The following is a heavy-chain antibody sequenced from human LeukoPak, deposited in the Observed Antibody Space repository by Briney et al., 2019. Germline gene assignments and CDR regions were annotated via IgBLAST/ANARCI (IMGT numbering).Heavy chain of an antibody. D-gene: IGHD6-19*01. CDR2: MNPKSGNT. CDR1: GYTFTSYD. CDR3: VGMYSSGWYGDAFDI. J-gene: IGHJ3*02. V-gene: IGHV1-8*01. Sequence: ASVKVSCKASGYTFTSYDINWVRQATGQGLEWMGWMNPKSGNTGYAQKFQGRVTMTRNTSISTAYMELSSLRSEDTAVYYCVGMYSSGWYGDAFDIWGQGTMVTVSS.